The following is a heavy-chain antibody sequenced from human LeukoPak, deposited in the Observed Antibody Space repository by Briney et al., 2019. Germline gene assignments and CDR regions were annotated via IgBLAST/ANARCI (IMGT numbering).Heavy chain of an antibody. CDR3: ARGWRYFD. Sequence: GRSLRLSCAASGFTFSSYAMHRVRQAPGKGLEWVAVISYDGSNKYYADSVKGRFTISRDNSKNTLYLQMNSLRAEDTAVYYCARGWRYFDWGQGTLVTVSS. J-gene: IGHJ1*01. V-gene: IGHV3-30-3*01. CDR1: GFTFSSYA. CDR2: ISYDGSNK. D-gene: IGHD3-9*01.